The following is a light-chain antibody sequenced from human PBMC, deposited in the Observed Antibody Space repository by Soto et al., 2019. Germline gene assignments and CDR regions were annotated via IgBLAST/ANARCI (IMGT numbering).Light chain of an antibody. V-gene: IGKV3-11*01. CDR2: DAS. J-gene: IGKJ1*01. Sequence: EIVLTQSPATLSLSPGERATLSCRASQSVSSYLAWYQQKVGQAPRLLIYDASNRATGIPARFSGSGSGTDCTLTISSLEPEDFAVYYCQQRSNWPRTFGQGTKVELK. CDR1: QSVSSY. CDR3: QQRSNWPRT.